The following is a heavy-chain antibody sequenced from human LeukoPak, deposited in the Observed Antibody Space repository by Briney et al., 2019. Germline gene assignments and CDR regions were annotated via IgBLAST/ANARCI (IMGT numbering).Heavy chain of an antibody. J-gene: IGHJ4*02. Sequence: GGSLRLSCAASGFTVSSNYMSWVRQAPGKGLEWVSVIYSGGSTYYADSVKGRFTTSRDNSKNTLYLQMNSLRAEDTAVYYCARASRNSLFDYWGQGTLVTVSS. CDR2: IYSGGST. CDR1: GFTVSSNY. D-gene: IGHD2-21*01. CDR3: ARASRNSLFDY. V-gene: IGHV3-53*01.